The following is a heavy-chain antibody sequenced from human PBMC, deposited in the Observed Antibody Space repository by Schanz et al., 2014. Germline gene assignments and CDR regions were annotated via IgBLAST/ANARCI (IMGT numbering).Heavy chain of an antibody. V-gene: IGHV1-46*01. CDR3: TRGGYSSGWYDRDIARFDY. D-gene: IGHD6-19*01. Sequence: QVQLVQSGAEVKKPGASVKVSCKASGYTFVSYSMHWVRQAPGQGLEWMGIINPSGGGTSYALRFQDRVTVTRDTSRSTVYMELSSLRSEDTAVYYCTRGGYSSGWYDRDIARFDYWGQGTLVTVSS. CDR1: GYTFVSYS. CDR2: INPSGGGT. J-gene: IGHJ4*02.